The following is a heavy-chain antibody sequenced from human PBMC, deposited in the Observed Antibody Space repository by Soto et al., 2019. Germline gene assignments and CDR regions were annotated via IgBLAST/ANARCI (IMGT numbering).Heavy chain of an antibody. CDR2: IKRKTDGGTT. CDR3: AREVIYHGSSGYLSEFYYYLDV. J-gene: IGHJ6*03. Sequence: GGSLRLSCAASGFTVSNVWMTWVRQTAGKGLEWVGHIKRKTDGGTTEYAAPVKGRFTISRDDSKNTLYLQMNSLKTEDTAVYYCAREVIYHGSSGYLSEFYYYLDVWGKGTTVTVSS. CDR1: GFTVSNVW. V-gene: IGHV3-15*01. D-gene: IGHD3-22*01.